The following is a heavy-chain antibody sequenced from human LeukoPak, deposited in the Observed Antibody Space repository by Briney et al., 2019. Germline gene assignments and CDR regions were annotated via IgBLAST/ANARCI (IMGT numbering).Heavy chain of an antibody. Sequence: SETLSLTCTVSGGSISSYYWSWIRQPPGKGLEWIGYIYYSGSTNYNPSLKSRVTISVDTSKNQFSLKLSSVTAADTAVYYCARGRGLVVVAALDYWGQGTLVTVSS. J-gene: IGHJ4*02. CDR1: GGSISSYY. CDR2: IYYSGST. D-gene: IGHD2-15*01. V-gene: IGHV4-59*12. CDR3: ARGRGLVVVAALDY.